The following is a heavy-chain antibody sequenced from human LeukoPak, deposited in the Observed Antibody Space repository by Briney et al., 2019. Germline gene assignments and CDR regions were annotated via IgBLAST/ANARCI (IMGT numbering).Heavy chain of an antibody. CDR3: VSAIIRTPYFDY. V-gene: IGHV4-30-4*01. CDR1: GDSISSNDYY. Sequence: PSQTLSLTCTVSGDSISSNDYYWSWIRQPPGKGLEWIGYIYYSGYTYYNPSLKSRVTISVDTSKKQFSLKLSSVTAADTAVYYCVSAIIRTPYFDYWGQGTLVTVSS. CDR2: IYYSGYT. J-gene: IGHJ4*02. D-gene: IGHD2-2*02.